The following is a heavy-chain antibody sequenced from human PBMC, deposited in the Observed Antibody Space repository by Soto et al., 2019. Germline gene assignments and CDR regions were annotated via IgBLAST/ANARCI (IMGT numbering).Heavy chain of an antibody. D-gene: IGHD5-18*01. CDR1: GFTFSSYS. V-gene: IGHV3-48*02. Sequence: EVQLVESGGGLVQPGGSLRLSCAASGFTFSSYSMNWVRQAPGKGLEWVSYISSSSSTIYYADSVKGRFTISRDNAKNSLYLQMNSLRDEDTAVYYCAREDTAMGYYYGMDVWGQGTTVTVSS. J-gene: IGHJ6*02. CDR3: AREDTAMGYYYGMDV. CDR2: ISSSSSTI.